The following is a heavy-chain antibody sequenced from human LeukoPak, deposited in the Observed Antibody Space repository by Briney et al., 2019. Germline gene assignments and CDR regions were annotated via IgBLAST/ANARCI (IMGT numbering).Heavy chain of an antibody. CDR1: GFTFSSYG. CDR3: VLNAYSAGMTT. J-gene: IGHJ4*02. Sequence: GGSLRLSCAASGFTFSSYGMHWVRQAPGKGLEWVAVISYDGSNKYYADSVKGRFTISRDNSKNTLFLQMNSLRVEDTAMYYCVLNAYSAGMTTWGQGTLVTVSS. D-gene: IGHD3-10*01. V-gene: IGHV3-30*03. CDR2: ISYDGSNK.